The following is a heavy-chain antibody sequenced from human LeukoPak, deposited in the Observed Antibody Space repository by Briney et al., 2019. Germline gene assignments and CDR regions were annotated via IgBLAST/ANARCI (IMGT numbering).Heavy chain of an antibody. CDR1: GYTFTGYY. Sequence: ASVKVSCKASGYTFTGYYMHWVRQAPGQGLEWMGWINPNSGGTNYAQKFQGRVTMTRDTSISTAYMELSRLRSDDTAVYYCARGAVVVPAAYDAFDIWGQGTMVTVSS. V-gene: IGHV1-2*02. CDR2: INPNSGGT. D-gene: IGHD2-2*01. J-gene: IGHJ3*02. CDR3: ARGAVVVPAAYDAFDI.